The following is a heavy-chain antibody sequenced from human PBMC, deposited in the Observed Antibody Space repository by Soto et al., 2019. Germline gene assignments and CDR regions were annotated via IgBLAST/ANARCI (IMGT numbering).Heavy chain of an antibody. V-gene: IGHV4-34*01. Sequence: QVQLQQWGAGLLKPSETLSLTCAVYGGSFSGYYWSWIRQPPGKGLEWIGEINHSGSTNYNPSLKSRVTISVDTSKNQFSLKLSSVTAADTAVYYCARGWPMAPCYGMDVWGQGTTVTVSS. CDR1: GGSFSGYY. D-gene: IGHD3-10*01. J-gene: IGHJ6*02. CDR2: INHSGST. CDR3: ARGWPMAPCYGMDV.